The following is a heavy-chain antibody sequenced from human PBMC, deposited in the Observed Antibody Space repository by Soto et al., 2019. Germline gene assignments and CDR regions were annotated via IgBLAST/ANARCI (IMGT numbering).Heavy chain of an antibody. CDR2: ITHSGST. Sequence: QVQLQQWGAGLLKPSETLSLTCTVYGGSFSDYYWSWIRQPPGKGLQWIGEITHSGSTNYNPSLKGRVTMSVDTSKNQFSLKVNSVTAADTAVYYCARAVEGFDYWGQGTLVTVSS. J-gene: IGHJ4*02. CDR1: GGSFSDYY. V-gene: IGHV4-34*01. CDR3: ARAVEGFDY.